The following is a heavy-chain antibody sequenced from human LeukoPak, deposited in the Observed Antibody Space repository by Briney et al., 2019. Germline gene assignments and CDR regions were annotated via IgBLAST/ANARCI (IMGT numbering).Heavy chain of an antibody. CDR1: GDSISSFY. V-gene: IGHV4-59*01. CDR2: ISYSGST. J-gene: IGHJ4*02. Sequence: SETLSLTCTVSGDSISSFYWSWIRQPPGKGLEWIGYISYSGSTNYNPSLKSRVTISVDTSKNQFSLKLTSVTAADTAVYYCARGVVAAPQAFDYWGQGTLVTVSS. D-gene: IGHD2-15*01. CDR3: ARGVVAAPQAFDY.